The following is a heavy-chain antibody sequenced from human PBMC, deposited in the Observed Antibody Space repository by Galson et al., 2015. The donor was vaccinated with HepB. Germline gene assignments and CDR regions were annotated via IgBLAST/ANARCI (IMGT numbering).Heavy chain of an antibody. CDR1: GFTFDDYG. CDR3: ARGRGYYGSGSYDSHFDY. Sequence: SLRLSCAASGFTFDDYGMSWVRQAPGKGLEWVSGINWNGGSTGYADSVKGRFTISRDNAKNSLYLQMNSLRAEDTALYYCARGRGYYGSGSYDSHFDYWGQGTLVTVSS. V-gene: IGHV3-20*04. J-gene: IGHJ4*02. D-gene: IGHD3-10*01. CDR2: INWNGGST.